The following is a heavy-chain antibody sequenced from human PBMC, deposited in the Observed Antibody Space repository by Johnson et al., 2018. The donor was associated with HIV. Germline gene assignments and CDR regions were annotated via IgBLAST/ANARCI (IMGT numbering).Heavy chain of an antibody. CDR3: AKVNGDYKTDAFDI. V-gene: IGHV3-7*02. CDR1: GFTFSSYW. Sequence: VQLVESGGGVVQPGRSLRLSCAASGFTFSSYWMSWVRQAPGKGLEWVANIKQDGSEKYYVDSVKGRFTISRDNSKNTLYLQMNSLRAEDTAVYYCAKVNGDYKTDAFDIWGQGTMVTVSS. J-gene: IGHJ3*02. CDR2: IKQDGSEK. D-gene: IGHD4-17*01.